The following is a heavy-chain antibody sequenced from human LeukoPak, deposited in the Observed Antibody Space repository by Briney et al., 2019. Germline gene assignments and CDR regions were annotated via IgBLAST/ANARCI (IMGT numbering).Heavy chain of an antibody. CDR1: GGSISSYC. Sequence: SETLSLTCTVSGGSISSYCWSWIRQPPGKGLEWIGYVYYSGSTNYNPSLKSRVTISVDTSKNQFSLKLSSVSAADTAVYYCARGPSIAALYWGQGTLVTVSS. V-gene: IGHV4-59*01. J-gene: IGHJ4*02. CDR2: VYYSGST. D-gene: IGHD6-6*01. CDR3: ARGPSIAALY.